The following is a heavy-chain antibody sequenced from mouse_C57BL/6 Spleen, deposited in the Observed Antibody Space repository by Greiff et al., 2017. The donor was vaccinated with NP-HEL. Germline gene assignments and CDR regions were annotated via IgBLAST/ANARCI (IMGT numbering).Heavy chain of an antibody. J-gene: IGHJ1*03. CDR3: ARQRTGTGYFDV. CDR2: ISSGGSYT. Sequence: EVQGVESGGDLVKPGGSLKLSCAASGFTFSSYGMSWVRQTPDKRLEWVGTISSGGSYTYYPDSVKGRFTISRDNAKNTLYLQMSSLKSEDTAMYYCARQRTGTGYFDVWGTGTTVTVSS. D-gene: IGHD4-1*01. V-gene: IGHV5-6*01. CDR1: GFTFSSYG.